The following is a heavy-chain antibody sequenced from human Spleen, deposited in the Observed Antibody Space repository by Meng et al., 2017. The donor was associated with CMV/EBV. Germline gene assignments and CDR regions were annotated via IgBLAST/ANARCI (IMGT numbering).Heavy chain of an antibody. V-gene: IGHV1-2*02. CDR1: YTFTSYG. CDR3: ARSLYYDFWTDYYGNFDY. CDR2: INPKSGGT. J-gene: IGHJ4*02. Sequence: YTFTSYGISWVRQAPGQGLEWMGWINPKSGGTNYAQKFQGRVTMTRDTSINTAYMELSRLTSDDTAVYYCARSLYYDFWTDYYGNFDYWGQGTLVTVSS. D-gene: IGHD3-3*01.